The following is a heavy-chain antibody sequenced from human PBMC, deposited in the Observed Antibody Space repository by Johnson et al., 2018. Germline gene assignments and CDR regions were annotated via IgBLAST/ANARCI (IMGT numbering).Heavy chain of an antibody. D-gene: IGHD3-10*01. J-gene: IGHJ1*01. Sequence: QVQLVESGGGVVQPGRSLSLSCAASGFTFSSYGMHWVRQAPGKGLEWVAVIWYDGSNKYYADSVKGRFTISRDNSKNTLYLQMNSLRAEDTAVYYCAKDRRSGSSNFQHWGQGTLVTVSS. CDR3: AKDRRSGSSNFQH. V-gene: IGHV3-33*06. CDR2: IWYDGSNK. CDR1: GFTFSSYG.